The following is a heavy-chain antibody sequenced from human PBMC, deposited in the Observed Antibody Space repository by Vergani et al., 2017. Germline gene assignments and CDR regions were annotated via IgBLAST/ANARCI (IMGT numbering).Heavy chain of an antibody. CDR1: GFTFSSYS. CDR2: ISSSSSTI. D-gene: IGHD4-17*01. Sequence: EVQLVESGGGLVQPGGSLRLSCAASGFTFSSYSMNWVRQAPGKGLEWVSYISSSSSTIYYADSVKGRFTISRDNAKNSLYLQMNSLRAEDTAVYYCARDDYGDYGSWFDPWGQGTLVTVSS. J-gene: IGHJ5*02. CDR3: ARDDYGDYGSWFDP. V-gene: IGHV3-48*04.